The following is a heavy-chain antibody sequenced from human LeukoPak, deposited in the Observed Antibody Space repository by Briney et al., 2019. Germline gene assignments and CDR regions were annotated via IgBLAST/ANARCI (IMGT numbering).Heavy chain of an antibody. CDR1: GYTFTGYF. D-gene: IGHD3-22*01. J-gene: IGHJ4*02. CDR2: INPDSGGT. Sequence: ASVKVSCKTSGYTFTGYFIHWVRQAPGQGLEWMGLINPDSGGTNYAQKFQGRVTMTRDTSISTVYMELSRLRSDDSAMYYCARGRGSWYDSSGSPYIRFDYWGQGTLVTVSS. CDR3: ARGRGSWYDSSGSPYIRFDY. V-gene: IGHV1-2*02.